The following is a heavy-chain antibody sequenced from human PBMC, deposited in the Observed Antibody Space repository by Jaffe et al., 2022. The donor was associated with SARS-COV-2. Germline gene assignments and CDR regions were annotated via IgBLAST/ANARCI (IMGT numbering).Heavy chain of an antibody. CDR3: ARDRPSYYYYYMAV. Sequence: QVQLVESGGGVVQPGRSLRLSCAASGFTFSNFALHWVRQTPGKGLEWVTSISPDGGTRFYADSVRGRATISRDNSNNILYLQMNSLRRDDTAVYYCARDRPSYYYYYMAVWGKGTTVAVSS. CDR2: ISPDGGTR. V-gene: IGHV3-30*04. J-gene: IGHJ6*03. CDR1: GFTFSNFA.